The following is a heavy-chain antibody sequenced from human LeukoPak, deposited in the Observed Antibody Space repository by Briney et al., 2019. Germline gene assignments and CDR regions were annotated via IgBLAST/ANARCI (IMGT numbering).Heavy chain of an antibody. D-gene: IGHD3-9*01. CDR2: IYWDDDK. J-gene: IGHJ4*02. CDR1: GFSLSTSGVG. Sequence: ESGPTLVNPTQTLTLTRTFSGFSLSTSGVGVGWIRQPPGKALEWLALIYWDDDKRYSPSLKSRLTITKDTSKNQVVLTMTNMDPVDTATYYCSRLLRYFDCFDYWGQGTLVTVSS. V-gene: IGHV2-5*02. CDR3: SRLLRYFDCFDY.